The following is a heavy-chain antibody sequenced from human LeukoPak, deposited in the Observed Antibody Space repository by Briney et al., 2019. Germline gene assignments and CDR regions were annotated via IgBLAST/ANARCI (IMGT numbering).Heavy chain of an antibody. V-gene: IGHV1-18*01. Sequence: ASVKVSCKASGYIFTSYGISWVRQAPGQGLEWMGWVSADGGSTNYAQMFHGRVTMTTDTSTTTAYMELSSLRSDDTAVYYCARDWYCSGGSCQDCFGPWGQGTLVTVSS. CDR3: ARDWYCSGGSCQDCFGP. CDR2: VSADGGST. CDR1: GYIFTSYG. D-gene: IGHD2-15*01. J-gene: IGHJ5*02.